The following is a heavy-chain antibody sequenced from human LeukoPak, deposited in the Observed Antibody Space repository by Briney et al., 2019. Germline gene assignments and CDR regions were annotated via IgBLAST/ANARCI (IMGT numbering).Heavy chain of an antibody. CDR3: ARDGKSGSYYYFDY. Sequence: GGSLRLSCAASGFTFSSYSMNWVRQAPGKGLEWVSSISSSSSYIYYADSVKGRFTISRDNAKNSLYLQMNSLRAEDTAVYYCARDGKSGSYYYFDYWGQGTLVTVSS. CDR1: GFTFSSYS. J-gene: IGHJ4*02. V-gene: IGHV3-21*01. CDR2: ISSSSSYI. D-gene: IGHD1-26*01.